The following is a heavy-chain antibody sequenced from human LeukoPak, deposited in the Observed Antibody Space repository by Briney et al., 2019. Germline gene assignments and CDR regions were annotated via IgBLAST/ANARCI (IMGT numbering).Heavy chain of an antibody. D-gene: IGHD6-13*01. CDR2: IRYDGSNK. CDR3: ARLYISTSYVPYFDY. V-gene: IGHV3-30*02. J-gene: IGHJ4*02. Sequence: GGSLRLSCAASGFTFSSYGMHWVRQAPGKGLEWVAFIRYDGSNKYYADSVKGRFTISRDNSKNTLYLQMNSLRAEDTAVYYCARLYISTSYVPYFDYWGQGTLVTVSS. CDR1: GFTFSSYG.